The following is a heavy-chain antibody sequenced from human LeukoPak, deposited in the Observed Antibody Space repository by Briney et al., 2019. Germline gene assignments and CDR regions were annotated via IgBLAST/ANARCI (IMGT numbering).Heavy chain of an antibody. CDR1: GFTFDYSA. CDR3: ARLYGTFLEWSPYFDY. CDR2: IYSGGST. Sequence: PGGSLRLSCAASGFTFDYSAMTWVRQAPGKGLEWVSVIYSGGSTYYADSVKGRFTISRHNSKNTLYLQMNSLRAEDTAVYYCARLYGTFLEWSPYFDYWGQGTLVTVSS. D-gene: IGHD3-3*02. J-gene: IGHJ4*02. V-gene: IGHV3-53*04.